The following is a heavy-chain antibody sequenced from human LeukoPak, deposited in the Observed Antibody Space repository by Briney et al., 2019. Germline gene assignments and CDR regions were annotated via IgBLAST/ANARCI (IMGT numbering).Heavy chain of an antibody. J-gene: IGHJ3*02. CDR2: INQDGSEK. D-gene: IGHD4-23*01. CDR3: NYGGNSGAFDI. V-gene: IGHV3-7*01. CDR1: GFTFSSYW. Sequence: GGSLRLSCAASGFTFSSYWMSWVRQAPGKGLDWVANINQDGSEKYYVDSVKGRFTISRDNAKNSLYLQMNSLSAEDTDVYYCNYGGNSGAFDIWGQGTMVTVSS.